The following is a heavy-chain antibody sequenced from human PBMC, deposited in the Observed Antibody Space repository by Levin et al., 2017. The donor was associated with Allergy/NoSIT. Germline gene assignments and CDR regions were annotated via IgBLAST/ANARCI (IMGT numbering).Heavy chain of an antibody. Sequence: GGSLRLSCAASGFTFSSYGMHWVRQAPGKGLEWVAVIWYDGSNKYYADSVKGRFTISRDNSKNTLDLQMNSLRAEDTAVYYCARDYYDSSGEFYYYYGMDVWGQGTTVTVSS. CDR1: GFTFSSYG. CDR2: IWYDGSNK. CDR3: ARDYYDSSGEFYYYYGMDV. J-gene: IGHJ6*02. D-gene: IGHD3-22*01. V-gene: IGHV3-33*01.